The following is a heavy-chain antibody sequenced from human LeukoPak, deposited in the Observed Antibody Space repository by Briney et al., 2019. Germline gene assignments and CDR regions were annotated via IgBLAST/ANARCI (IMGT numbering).Heavy chain of an antibody. CDR3: TRLAGGDAFDI. CDR2: IRSKANGYTT. CDR1: GFTCSGSA. V-gene: IGHV3-73*01. J-gene: IGHJ3*02. D-gene: IGHD2-15*01. Sequence: GGSLRLSCAASGFTCSGSAMHWVRQASGKGLEWVGRIRSKANGYTTAYGASVKGRFTISRDDSQRATYVQMNSLKIEDTAVYYCTRLAGGDAFDIWGPGTMVTVSS.